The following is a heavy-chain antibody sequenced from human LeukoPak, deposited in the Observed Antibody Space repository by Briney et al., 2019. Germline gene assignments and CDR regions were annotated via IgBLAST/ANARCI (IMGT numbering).Heavy chain of an antibody. CDR3: ARGSLKAVVAATGYRYWFDP. CDR2: INHSGST. J-gene: IGHJ5*02. CDR1: GFTFSRYA. V-gene: IGHV4-34*01. D-gene: IGHD2-15*01. Sequence: PGGSLRLSCAASGFTFSRYAMSWIRQPPGKGLEWIGEINHSGSTNYNPSLRSRVTISVDTSKNQFSLKLSSVTAADTAVYYCARGSLKAVVAATGYRYWFDPWGQGTLVTVSS.